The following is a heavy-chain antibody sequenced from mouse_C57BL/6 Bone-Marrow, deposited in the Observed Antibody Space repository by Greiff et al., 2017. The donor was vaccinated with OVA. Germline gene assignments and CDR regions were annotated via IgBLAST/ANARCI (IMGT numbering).Heavy chain of an antibody. V-gene: IGHV5-6*01. D-gene: IGHD1-1*01. J-gene: IGHJ2*01. CDR1: GFTFSSYG. CDR3: ASHYYGSSDY. Sequence: EVQGVESGGDLVKPGGSLKLSCAASGFTFSSYGMSWVRQTPDKRLEWVATISSGGSYTYYPDSVKGRFTISRDNAKTTLYLQMSSLKSEDTAMYYCASHYYGSSDYWGQGTTLTVSS. CDR2: ISSGGSYT.